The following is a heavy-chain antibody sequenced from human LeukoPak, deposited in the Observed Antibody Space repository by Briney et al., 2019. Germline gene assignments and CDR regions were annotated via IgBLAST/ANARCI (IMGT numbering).Heavy chain of an antibody. D-gene: IGHD2-8*02. CDR2: INHSGST. CDR1: GGSFSGYY. J-gene: IGHJ4*02. V-gene: IGHV4-34*01. CDR3: ARHVWWGFGYYFDY. Sequence: SETLSLTCAVYGGSFSGYYWSWIRQPPGKGLEWIGEINHSGSTNYNPSLKSRVTISVDTSKNQFSLKLSSVTAADTAVYYCARHVWWGFGYYFDYWGQGTLVTVSS.